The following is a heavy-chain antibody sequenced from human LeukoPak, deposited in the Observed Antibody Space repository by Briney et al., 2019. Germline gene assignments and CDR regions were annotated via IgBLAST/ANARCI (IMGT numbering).Heavy chain of an antibody. CDR2: ISGGGGST. V-gene: IGHV3-23*01. D-gene: IGHD3-10*01. CDR3: ARDHRGVRDYFDY. J-gene: IGHJ4*02. Sequence: GGSLRLSCAASGFTFTSYSMNWVRQAPGKGLEWVSTISGGGGSTYYADSVKGRFTISRDNSKNTLYLQVNSLRAEDTAVYYCARDHRGVRDYFDYWGQGTLVTVSS. CDR1: GFTFTSYS.